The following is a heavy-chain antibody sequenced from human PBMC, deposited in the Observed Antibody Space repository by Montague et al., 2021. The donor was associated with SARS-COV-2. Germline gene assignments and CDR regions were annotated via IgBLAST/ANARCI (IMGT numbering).Heavy chain of an antibody. CDR1: GFIFSRYG. V-gene: IGHV3-33*01. CDR3: ARGSVGGYYFDY. Sequence: SLRLSCAASGFIFSRYGMHWVRQAPGKGLEWVAHLWYDGSNDNYXXSVKGRFTISRDNFKNTLYLQLNSLRAEATAIYYCARGSVGGYYFDYWGQGTLVTVSS. D-gene: IGHD1-26*01. CDR2: LWYDGSND. J-gene: IGHJ4*02.